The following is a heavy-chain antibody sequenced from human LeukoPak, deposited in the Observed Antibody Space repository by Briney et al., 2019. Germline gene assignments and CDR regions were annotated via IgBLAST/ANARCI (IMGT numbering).Heavy chain of an antibody. D-gene: IGHD3-3*01. CDR3: ASDIGIFGVVIIWYFDL. J-gene: IGHJ2*01. CDR2: IIPIFGTA. Sequence: SVKVSCKASGGTFSSYAISWVRQAPGQGLEWMGRIIPIFGTANYAQKFQGRVTITTDESTSTAYMELSSLRSEDTAVYYCASDIGIFGVVIIWYFDLWGRGTLVTVFS. CDR1: GGTFSSYA. V-gene: IGHV1-69*05.